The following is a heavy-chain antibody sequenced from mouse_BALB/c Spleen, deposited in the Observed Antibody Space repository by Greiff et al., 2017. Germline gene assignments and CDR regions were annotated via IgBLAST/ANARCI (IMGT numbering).Heavy chain of an antibody. V-gene: IGHV2-6-7*01. CDR2: IWGDGST. CDR3: ARASYYRYDGWYFDV. D-gene: IGHD2-14*01. CDR1: GFSLTGYG. Sequence: VKLMESGPGLVAPSQSLSITCTVSGFSLTGYGVNWVRQPPGKGLEWLGMIWGDGSTDYNSALKSRLSISKDNSKSQVFLKMNSLQTDDTARYYCARASYYRYDGWYFDVWGAGTTVTVSS. J-gene: IGHJ1*01.